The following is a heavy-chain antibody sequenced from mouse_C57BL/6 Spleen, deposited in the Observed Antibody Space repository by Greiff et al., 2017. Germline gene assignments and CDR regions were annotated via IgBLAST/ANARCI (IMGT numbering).Heavy chain of an antibody. D-gene: IGHD1-1*01. Sequence: QVQLKQSGPELVKPGASVKISCKASGYAFSSSWMNWVKQRPGKGLEWIGRIYPGDGDTNYNEKFKGKATLTADKSSSTAYMELRSLTSEDSAVYFCARMDGSPLGTYWYFDVWGTGTTVTVSS. V-gene: IGHV1-82*01. CDR3: ARMDGSPLGTYWYFDV. CDR2: IYPGDGDT. CDR1: GYAFSSSW. J-gene: IGHJ1*03.